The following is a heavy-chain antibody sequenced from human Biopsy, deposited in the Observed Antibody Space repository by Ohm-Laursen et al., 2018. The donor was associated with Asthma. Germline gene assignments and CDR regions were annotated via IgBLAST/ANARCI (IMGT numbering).Heavy chain of an antibody. J-gene: IGHJ6*02. CDR2: ISYDGSNK. D-gene: IGHD2-21*02. V-gene: IGHV3-30*03. CDR3: ARDAGYCGGDCYSLLEYYYYYYGMDV. Sequence: SLRLSCAASGFTFSSYDMHWVRQAPGKGLEWVAVISYDGSNKYYADSVKGRFTISRDNSKNTLYLQMNSLRAEDTAVYYCARDAGYCGGDCYSLLEYYYYYYGMDVWGQGTTVTVSS. CDR1: GFTFSSYD.